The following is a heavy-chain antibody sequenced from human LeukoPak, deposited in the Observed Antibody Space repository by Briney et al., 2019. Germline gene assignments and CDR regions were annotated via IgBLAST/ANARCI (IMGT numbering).Heavy chain of an antibody. CDR1: GVSITSYY. V-gene: IGHV4-59*01. J-gene: IGHJ4*02. CDR3: VRDKVPGDS. Sequence: SETLSLTCTVSGVSITSYYWNWIRQPPGKGLEWIGYIYYSGSTVYNPSLKSRVTISVDTSRNQFSLKLSSVTAADTAIYYCVRDKVPGDSWGQGTLVTVSS. CDR2: IYYSGST.